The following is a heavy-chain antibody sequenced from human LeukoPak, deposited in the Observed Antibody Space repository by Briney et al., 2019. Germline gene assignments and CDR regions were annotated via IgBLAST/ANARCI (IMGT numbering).Heavy chain of an antibody. CDR3: ARDPRFLEWSPRANYYYYGMDV. D-gene: IGHD3-3*01. CDR2: ISAYNGNT. Sequence: SVKVSCKASGYTFTSYGISWVRQAPGQELEWMGWISAYNGNTNYAQKLQGRVTMTTDTSTSTAYMELRSLRSDDTAVYYCARDPRFLEWSPRANYYYYGMDVWGQGTTVTVSS. CDR1: GYTFTSYG. J-gene: IGHJ6*02. V-gene: IGHV1-18*01.